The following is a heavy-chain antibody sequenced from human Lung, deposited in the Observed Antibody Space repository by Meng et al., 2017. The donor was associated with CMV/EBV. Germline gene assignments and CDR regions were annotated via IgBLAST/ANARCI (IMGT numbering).Heavy chain of an antibody. CDR1: GFTFGDYT. CDR2: IRSKAFGGAT. CDR3: TRDKTIVTSWMSNNYYGMDV. V-gene: IGHV3-49*04. Sequence: GGSLRLSCTASGFTFGDYTLSWVRQAPGKGLEWVGFIRSKAFGGATEYGASVKGRFTISRDDSKGIAYLQMNSLKTEDTAVYYCTRDKTIVTSWMSNNYYGMDVWGQGTXVTVYS. J-gene: IGHJ6*02. D-gene: IGHD4-17*01.